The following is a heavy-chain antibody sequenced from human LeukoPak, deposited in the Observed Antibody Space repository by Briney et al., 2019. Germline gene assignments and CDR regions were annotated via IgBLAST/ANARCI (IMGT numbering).Heavy chain of an antibody. V-gene: IGHV4-59*01. CDR1: GGSIISYY. J-gene: IGHJ4*02. D-gene: IGHD5-24*01. Sequence: SETLSLTCTVSGGSIISYYWSWFRQPPGKGLEWIGYIHYSGSTKYNPSLKSRVTISVDTSNNHFSLKLSSVTAADTAVYFCARVHPDGYSAYWGQGILVTVSP. CDR2: IHYSGST. CDR3: ARVHPDGYSAY.